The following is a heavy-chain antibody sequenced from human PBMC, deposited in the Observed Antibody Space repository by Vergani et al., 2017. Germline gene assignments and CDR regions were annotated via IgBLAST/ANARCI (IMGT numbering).Heavy chain of an antibody. V-gene: IGHV3-30*07. CDR2: ISYDGSNK. Sequence: QVQLLESGGGVVQPGRSLRLSCAASGFTFSSYAMHWVRQAPGKGLEWVAVISYDGSNKYYADSVKGRFTISRDNSKNTLYLQMNSLRAEDTAVYYCASGDDFWKEYWGQGTLVTVSS. J-gene: IGHJ4*02. CDR1: GFTFSSYA. CDR3: ASGDDFWKEY. D-gene: IGHD3-3*01.